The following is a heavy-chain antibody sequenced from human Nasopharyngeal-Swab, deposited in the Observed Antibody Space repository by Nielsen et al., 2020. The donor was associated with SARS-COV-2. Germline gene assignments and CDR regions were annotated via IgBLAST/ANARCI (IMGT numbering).Heavy chain of an antibody. CDR2: ISSSGSTI. Sequence: GESLKISCAASGFTFSTYEMNWVRQAPGKGLEWVSYISSSGSTIYYPDSVKGRFTISRANAKNSLYLQMNSLRAEDTAVYYCAREERTPMIVVVIAHAFDIWGQGTMVTVSS. V-gene: IGHV3-48*03. D-gene: IGHD3-22*01. CDR1: GFTFSTYE. J-gene: IGHJ3*02. CDR3: AREERTPMIVVVIAHAFDI.